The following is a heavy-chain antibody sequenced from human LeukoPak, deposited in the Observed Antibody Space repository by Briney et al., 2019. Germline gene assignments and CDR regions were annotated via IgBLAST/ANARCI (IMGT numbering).Heavy chain of an antibody. CDR3: ARVPPGFGNWFDP. CDR1: GGAFSGYY. V-gene: IGHV4-34*01. D-gene: IGHD3-9*01. Sequence: SETLSLTCAVSGGAFSGYYWSWIRQPPGKGLEWIGEINHSGSTNYNPPLKSRVTISVDTSKNQFSLKLSSVTAADTAVYYCARVPPGFGNWFDPWGQGTLVTVSS. CDR2: INHSGST. J-gene: IGHJ5*02.